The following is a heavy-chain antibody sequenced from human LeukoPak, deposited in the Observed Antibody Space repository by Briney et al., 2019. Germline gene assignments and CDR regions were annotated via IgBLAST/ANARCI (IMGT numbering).Heavy chain of an antibody. Sequence: SETLSLTCAVYGGSFSGYYWSWIRQPPGKGLEWIGEINHSGSTNYNPSLKSRVTISVDTSKSQFSLKLSSVTAADTAVYYCARTSSSQKPRFDYWGQGTLVTVSS. CDR1: GGSFSGYY. D-gene: IGHD6-13*01. J-gene: IGHJ4*02. V-gene: IGHV4-34*01. CDR3: ARTSSSQKPRFDY. CDR2: INHSGST.